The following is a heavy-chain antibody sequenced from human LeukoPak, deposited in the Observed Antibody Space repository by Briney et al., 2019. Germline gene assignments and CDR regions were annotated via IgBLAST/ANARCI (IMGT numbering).Heavy chain of an antibody. CDR3: ARSLFFGISLPFDY. V-gene: IGHV4-34*01. D-gene: IGHD3-3*01. J-gene: IGHJ4*02. CDR2: INHSGSN. Sequence: PSETLSLTCAVYCGSFSGYYWSWIRQPPGRGLEWIVEINHSGSNNYNPSLKSRVTISVDTSKNHFSLKLSSVTAADTAVYYCARSLFFGISLPFDYWGQGTLVTVSS. CDR1: CGSFSGYY.